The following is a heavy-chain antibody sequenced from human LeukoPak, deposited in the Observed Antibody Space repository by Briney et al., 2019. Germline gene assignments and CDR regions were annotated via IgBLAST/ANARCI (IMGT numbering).Heavy chain of an antibody. CDR1: GGSISSYY. V-gene: IGHV4-59*08. CDR3: ARTRGYDSSGYYYFDY. D-gene: IGHD3-22*01. CDR2: IYYSGST. J-gene: IGHJ4*02. Sequence: PSETLSLTCTVSGGSISSYYWSWIRQPPGKGLEGIGYIYYSGSTNYNPSLKSRVTISVATSKNQFSLKLSSVTAADTAVYYCARTRGYDSSGYYYFDYWGQGTLVTVSS.